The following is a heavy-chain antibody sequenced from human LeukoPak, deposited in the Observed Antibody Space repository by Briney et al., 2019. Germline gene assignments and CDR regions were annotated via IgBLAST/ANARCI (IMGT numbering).Heavy chain of an antibody. CDR3: ARDSSGLGSYKNYYYYGMDV. Sequence: PGGSLRLSCAASGFTFSSYAIHWVRQAPGKGLEWVAVISYDGSNKYYADSVKGRFTISRDNSKNTLYLQMNSLRAEDTAVYYCARDSSGLGSYKNYYYYGMDVWGQGTTVTVSS. CDR1: GFTFSSYA. V-gene: IGHV3-30-3*01. D-gene: IGHD1-26*01. CDR2: ISYDGSNK. J-gene: IGHJ6*02.